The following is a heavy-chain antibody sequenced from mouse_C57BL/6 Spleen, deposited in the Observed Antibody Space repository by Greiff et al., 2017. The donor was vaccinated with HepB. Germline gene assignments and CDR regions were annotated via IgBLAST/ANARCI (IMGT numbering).Heavy chain of an antibody. Sequence: QVTLKESGPGILQSSQTLSLTCSFSGFSLSTSGMGVSWIRQPSGKGLEWLAHIYWDDDKRYNPSLKSRLTISKDTSRKQVFLKITSVDTADTATYYCARGGDWYFDVWGTGTTVTVSS. CDR2: IYWDDDK. CDR3: ARGGDWYFDV. CDR1: GFSLSTSGMG. V-gene: IGHV8-12*01. J-gene: IGHJ1*03.